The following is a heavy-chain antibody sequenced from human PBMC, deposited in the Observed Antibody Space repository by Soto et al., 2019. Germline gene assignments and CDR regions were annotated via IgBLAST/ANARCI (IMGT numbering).Heavy chain of an antibody. CDR1: GGTFSSYA. V-gene: IGHV1-69*01. CDR2: IIPIFGTA. CDR3: ARDREKLQLWRRKRYYYYGMDV. D-gene: IGHD5-18*01. Sequence: QVQLVQSGAEVKKPGSSVKVSCKASGGTFSSYAISWVRHAPGQGLEWMGGIIPIFGTANYAQKFQGRVTITADESTSTAYMELSSLRSEDTAVYYCARDREKLQLWRRKRYYYYGMDVWGQGTTVTVSS. J-gene: IGHJ6*02.